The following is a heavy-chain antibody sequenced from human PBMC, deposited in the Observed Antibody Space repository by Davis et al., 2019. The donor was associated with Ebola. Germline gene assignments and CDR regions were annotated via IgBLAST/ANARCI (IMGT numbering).Heavy chain of an antibody. CDR1: GGSISSSSYY. J-gene: IGHJ4*02. Sequence: SETLSLTCTVSGGSISSSSYYWGWIRQPPGKGLEWIGSIYYSGSTYYNPSLKSRVTISVDTSKNQFSLKLSSVTAADTAVYYCARYTRTLFDYWGQGTLVTVSS. D-gene: IGHD1-14*01. V-gene: IGHV4-39*01. CDR2: IYYSGST. CDR3: ARYTRTLFDY.